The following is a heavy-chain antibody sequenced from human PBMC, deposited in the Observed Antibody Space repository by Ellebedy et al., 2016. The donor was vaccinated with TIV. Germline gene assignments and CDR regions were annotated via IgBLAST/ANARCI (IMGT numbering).Heavy chain of an antibody. D-gene: IGHD5-18*01. J-gene: IGHJ4*02. V-gene: IGHV5-10-1*01. Sequence: GESLKISCKGSGYSFTTYWITWVRQMPGKGLEWMGRIYPSDSYTNYSPSFQGHVTISADKFNSTAHLQWSSLKASDTAMYYCARHMNTAMTNDYWGQGTLVTVSS. CDR2: IYPSDSYT. CDR3: ARHMNTAMTNDY. CDR1: GYSFTTYW.